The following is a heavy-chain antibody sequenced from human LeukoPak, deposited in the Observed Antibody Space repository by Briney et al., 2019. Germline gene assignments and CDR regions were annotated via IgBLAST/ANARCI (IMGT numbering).Heavy chain of an antibody. Sequence: PSETLSLTCTVSGGSISSSSYYWGWIRQPPGKGLEWIGSIYYSGSTYYNPSLKSRVTLSVDTSKNQFSLKLSSVTAADTAVYYCAREWGYDYVWGSYLPLYYFDYWGQGTLVTVSS. CDR3: AREWGYDYVWGSYLPLYYFDY. CDR1: GGSISSSSYY. D-gene: IGHD3-16*02. V-gene: IGHV4-39*02. J-gene: IGHJ4*02. CDR2: IYYSGST.